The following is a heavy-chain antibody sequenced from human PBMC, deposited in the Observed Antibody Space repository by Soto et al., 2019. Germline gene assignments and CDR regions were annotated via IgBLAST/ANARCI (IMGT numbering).Heavy chain of an antibody. J-gene: IGHJ6*02. V-gene: IGHV3-7*03. D-gene: IGHD1-26*01. CDR2: IKEDGSEK. Sequence: PGGSLRLSCAASGFTFGSYWMSWVRQAPGKGLEWLAKIKEDGSEKYYVDSLKGRFTVSRDNAKNSLFLQINSLKVEDTAVYYCARGRGYYYGMDVWGPGTSVTVSS. CDR3: ARGRGYYYGMDV. CDR1: GFTFGSYW.